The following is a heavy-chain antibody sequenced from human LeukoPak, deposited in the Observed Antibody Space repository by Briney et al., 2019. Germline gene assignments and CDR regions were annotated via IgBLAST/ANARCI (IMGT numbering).Heavy chain of an antibody. CDR2: ISGYNGYT. V-gene: IGHV1-18*01. D-gene: IGHD1-1*01. CDR3: ARGAVNRYNWNDDNYYYLDV. J-gene: IGHJ6*03. Sequence: ASVKVSCKASGYTFTRYGISWVRQAPGQGLEWMGWISGYNGYTKYSQKLQGRVTMTTDTSTSTAYMELRSLRSDDTAVYYCARGAVNRYNWNDDNYYYLDVWGKGTTVTISS. CDR1: GYTFTRYG.